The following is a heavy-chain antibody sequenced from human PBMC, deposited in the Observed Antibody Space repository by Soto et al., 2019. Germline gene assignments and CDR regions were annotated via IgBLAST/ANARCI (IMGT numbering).Heavy chain of an antibody. CDR3: ARTLARRGNYFDK. CDR2: IYSDGRI. V-gene: IGHV3-53*01. Sequence: GGSLRLSCAASGFTVSSDYMSWVRQAPGKGLEWVSIIYSDGRIYYADSVKGRFAISRDSSKNTLYLQMNSLKAEDTAMYYCARTLARRGNYFDKWGQG. CDR1: GFTVSSDY. J-gene: IGHJ4*02. D-gene: IGHD6-13*01.